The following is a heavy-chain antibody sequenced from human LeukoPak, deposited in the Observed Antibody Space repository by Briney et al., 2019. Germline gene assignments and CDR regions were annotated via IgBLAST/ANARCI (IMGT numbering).Heavy chain of an antibody. V-gene: IGHV1-2*02. D-gene: IGHD6-19*01. J-gene: IGHJ4*02. CDR1: GYTFTGCY. Sequence: ASVKVSCKASGYTFTGCYMHWVRQAPGQGLEWMGWINPNSGGTNYAQKFQGRVTMTRDTSISTAYMELSRLRSDDTAVYYCNIAVAGPYYFDYWGQGTLVTVSS. CDR3: NIAVAGPYYFDY. CDR2: INPNSGGT.